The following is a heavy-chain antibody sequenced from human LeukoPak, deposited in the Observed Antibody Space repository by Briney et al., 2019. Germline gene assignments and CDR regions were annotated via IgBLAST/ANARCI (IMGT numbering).Heavy chain of an antibody. CDR2: ISGTGGST. D-gene: IGHD2-2*03. V-gene: IGHV3-23*01. CDR3: AKCLDIVVVPAAISYYYYYGMDV. J-gene: IGHJ6*02. CDR1: GFTFGSYA. Sequence: GGSLRLSCAGSGFTFGSYAMSWVRQAPGKGLEWVSSISGTGGSTYYADSVKGRFTISRDNSKNTLYLQMNSLRAEDTAVYYCAKCLDIVVVPAAISYYYYYGMDVWGQGTTVTVSS.